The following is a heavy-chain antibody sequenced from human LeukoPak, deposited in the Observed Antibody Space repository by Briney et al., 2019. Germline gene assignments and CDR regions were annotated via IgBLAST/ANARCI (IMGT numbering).Heavy chain of an antibody. V-gene: IGHV3-30-3*01. CDR1: GFTFSNFA. CDR3: AGYFGGGYFDY. J-gene: IGHJ4*02. CDR2: ISSDGNQK. Sequence: GGSLRLSCVASGFTFSNFAMDWVRQAPGKGLEWVTVISSDGNQKYYADSVKGRFTISRDNSKNTLYLQMNSLRAEDTAVYYCAGYFGGGYFDYWGQGTLVTVSS. D-gene: IGHD2/OR15-2a*01.